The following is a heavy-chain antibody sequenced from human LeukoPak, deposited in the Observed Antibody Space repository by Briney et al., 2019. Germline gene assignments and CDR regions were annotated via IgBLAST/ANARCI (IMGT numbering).Heavy chain of an antibody. D-gene: IGHD2/OR15-2a*01. CDR3: AKDLSPESNLLSPFDY. J-gene: IGHJ4*02. CDR1: GFTFSSHA. V-gene: IGHV3-23*01. Sequence: GGSLRLSCAASGFTFSSHAMSWVRQAPGKGLEWVSTITGSGGNTKYADSVKGRFTISRDNSTNTLDQQMNSLRAEDTAIFYCAKDLSPESNLLSPFDYWGQGTLVTVSS. CDR2: ITGSGGNT.